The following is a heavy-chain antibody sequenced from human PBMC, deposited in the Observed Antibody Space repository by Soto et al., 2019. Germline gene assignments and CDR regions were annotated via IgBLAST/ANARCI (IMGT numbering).Heavy chain of an antibody. CDR1: GGSFSGYY. D-gene: IGHD3-3*01. CDR2: INHSGST. V-gene: IGHV4-34*01. Sequence: NPSETLSLTCAVYGGSFSGYYWSWIRQPPGKGLEWIGEINHSGSTNYNPSLKSRVTISVDTSKNQFSLKLSSVTAADTAVYYCARDPITIFGVVIRAFDIWGQGTMVTVSS. CDR3: ARDPITIFGVVIRAFDI. J-gene: IGHJ3*02.